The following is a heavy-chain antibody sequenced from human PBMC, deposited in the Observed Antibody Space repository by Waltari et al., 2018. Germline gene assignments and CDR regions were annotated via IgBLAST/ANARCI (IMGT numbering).Heavy chain of an antibody. J-gene: IGHJ5*02. V-gene: IGHV3-30-3*01. CDR1: GFTFSSYA. D-gene: IGHD6-6*01. CDR3: ARDYSSARPTGWFDP. Sequence: QVQLVESGGGVVQPGRSLRLSCAASGFTFSSYAMHWVRQAPGKGLEWVAVISYDGSIKYYADSVMGRFTISRNNSKNTLYLQMNSLRAEDTAVYYCARDYSSARPTGWFDPWGQGTLVTVSS. CDR2: ISYDGSIK.